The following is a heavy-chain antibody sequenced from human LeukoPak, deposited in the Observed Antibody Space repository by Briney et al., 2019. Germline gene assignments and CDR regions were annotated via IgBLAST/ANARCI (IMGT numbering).Heavy chain of an antibody. CDR2: IKQDGSVI. J-gene: IGHJ4*02. CDR1: GFTLSAFW. Sequence: GGSLRLSCAASGFTLSAFWMSWVRQAPGKGLDWVANIKQDGSVIHYVDSVRGRFTVSRDNAKNLLYLQTNSLRAEDTAVYYCARLWGDATIFDYWGQGALVTVPS. V-gene: IGHV3-7*01. D-gene: IGHD3-16*01. CDR3: ARLWGDATIFDY.